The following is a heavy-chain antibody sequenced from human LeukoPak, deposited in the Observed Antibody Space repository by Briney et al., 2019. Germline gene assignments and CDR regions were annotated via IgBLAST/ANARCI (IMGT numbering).Heavy chain of an antibody. CDR1: GFTFSSYW. V-gene: IGHV3-7*04. CDR2: IKQDGSEK. J-gene: IGHJ4*02. Sequence: GGSLRLSCAASGFTFSSYWMSWVRQVPGKGLEWVANIKQDGSEKYYVDSVKGRFTISRDNAKNSLYLQMNSLRAEDTAVYYCARANRYSSSWYWFDYWGQGTLVTVSS. D-gene: IGHD6-13*01. CDR3: ARANRYSSSWYWFDY.